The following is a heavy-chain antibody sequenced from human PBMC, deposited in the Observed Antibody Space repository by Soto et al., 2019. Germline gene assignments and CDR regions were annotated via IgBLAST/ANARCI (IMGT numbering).Heavy chain of an antibody. CDR2: IYSGGST. Sequence: GGSLRLSCAASGFTVSSNYMSWVRQAPGKGLEWVSVIYSGGSTYYADSVKGRFTISRDNSKNTLYLQMNSLRAEDTAVYYCARDPGSSSGGVDYWGQGTLVTVSS. D-gene: IGHD6-6*01. CDR3: ARDPGSSSGGVDY. CDR1: GFTVSSNY. J-gene: IGHJ4*02. V-gene: IGHV3-53*01.